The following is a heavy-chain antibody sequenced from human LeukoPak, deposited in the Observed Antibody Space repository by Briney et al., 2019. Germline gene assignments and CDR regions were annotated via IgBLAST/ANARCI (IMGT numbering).Heavy chain of an antibody. V-gene: IGHV3-11*01. CDR3: ARIWSARDWFDP. Sequence: GGSLRLSCAASGFTFRDYAMTWIRQAPGKGLEWISYIKKRSAATYYADSVAGRFVISRDDAKNSLNLHLTNLRVEDTATYFCARIWSARDWFDPWGQGTLVTVSS. D-gene: IGHD1-1*01. CDR2: IKKRSAAT. J-gene: IGHJ5*02. CDR1: GFTFRDYA.